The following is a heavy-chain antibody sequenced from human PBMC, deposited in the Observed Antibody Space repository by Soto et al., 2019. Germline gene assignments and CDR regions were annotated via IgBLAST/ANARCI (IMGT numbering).Heavy chain of an antibody. V-gene: IGHV1-3*01. CDR2: INAGNGNT. Sequence: QVQLVQSGAEVKKPGASVKVSCKASGYTFTSYAMHWVRQAPGQRLEWMGWINAGNGNTKYSQKFQGRVTITRDTSASRADMELSSLGSEDTAVYYCARSPGYSYGDYWGQGTLVTVSS. D-gene: IGHD5-18*01. J-gene: IGHJ4*02. CDR3: ARSPGYSYGDY. CDR1: GYTFTSYA.